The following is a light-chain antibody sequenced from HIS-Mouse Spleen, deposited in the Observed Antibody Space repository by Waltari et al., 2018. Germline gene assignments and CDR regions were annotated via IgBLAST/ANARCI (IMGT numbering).Light chain of an antibody. V-gene: IGLV3-21*02. CDR1: NIGSKR. J-gene: IGLJ1*01. CDR3: QVWDSSSDHYV. Sequence: SYVLTQPPSVSVAPGQTARITCGGNNIGSKRVHWYQQKPGQAPVLVVYEDSDRPSGIPEGCSGSNAGNKATLTISRVEAGDEADYYCQVWDSSSDHYVFGTGTKVTVL. CDR2: EDS.